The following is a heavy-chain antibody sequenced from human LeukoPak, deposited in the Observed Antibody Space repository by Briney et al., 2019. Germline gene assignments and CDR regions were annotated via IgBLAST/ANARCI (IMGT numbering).Heavy chain of an antibody. V-gene: IGHV3-33*01. CDR2: IWYDGSLR. CDR1: GFIFSTYG. CDR3: ATSSPRNYFDH. J-gene: IGHJ4*02. D-gene: IGHD1-14*01. Sequence: GGSLRLSCVASGFIFSTYGLHWVRQSPGRGLEWVAVIWYDGSLRYYADSVKGRFTISRDDSQNTIYLQMDSLRAEDTAVYYCATSSPRNYFDHWGQGTLVTVSS.